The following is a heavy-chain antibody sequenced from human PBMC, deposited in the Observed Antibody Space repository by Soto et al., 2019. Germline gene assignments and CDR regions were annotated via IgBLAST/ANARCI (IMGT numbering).Heavy chain of an antibody. V-gene: IGHV4-34*01. Sequence: SETLSLTCAVYGGSFSGYYWSWIRQPPGKGLEWIGEINHSGSTSYNPSLKSRVTISVDTSKNQFSLKLSSVTAADTAVYYCARGPAGNYYYYGMDVWGQGTTVTVSS. J-gene: IGHJ6*02. CDR1: GGSFSGYY. CDR2: INHSGST. CDR3: ARGPAGNYYYYGMDV.